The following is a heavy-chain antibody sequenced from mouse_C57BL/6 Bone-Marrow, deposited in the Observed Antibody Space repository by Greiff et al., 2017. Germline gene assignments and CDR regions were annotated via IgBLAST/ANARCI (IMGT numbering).Heavy chain of an antibody. CDR1: GYTFTSYW. J-gene: IGHJ4*01. Sequence: QVQLQQPGAELVRPGSSVKLSCKASGYTFTSYWMHWVKQRPIQGLEWIGNIDPSDSETNYNQKFKDKATLTVDKSSSTAYMQLSSLTSEDSAVYYCARGLVAYYAMDYWGQGTSVTVSS. V-gene: IGHV1-52*01. CDR3: ARGLVAYYAMDY. CDR2: IDPSDSET.